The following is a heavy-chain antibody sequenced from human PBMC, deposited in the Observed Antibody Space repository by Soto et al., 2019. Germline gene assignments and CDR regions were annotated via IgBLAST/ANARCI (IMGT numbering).Heavy chain of an antibody. CDR1: GFTFSSYW. V-gene: IGHV3-7*04. D-gene: IGHD7-27*01. CDR2: IDADRSQQ. J-gene: IGHJ4*02. CDR3: ARDRDGDLPPDY. Sequence: EVQLVESGGGLVQPGGSLRLSCETSGFTFSSYWMNWVRQAPGKGLEWVAIIDADRSQQYYVDSGKERLTISRDNAKNSVYLKMNSLRVEDTAVHYCARDRDGDLPPDYWGQGTLGTVSS.